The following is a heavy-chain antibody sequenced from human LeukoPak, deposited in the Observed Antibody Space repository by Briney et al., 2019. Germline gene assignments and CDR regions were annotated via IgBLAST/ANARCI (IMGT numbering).Heavy chain of an antibody. D-gene: IGHD3-9*01. CDR2: IYYRGST. V-gene: IGHV4-59*11. J-gene: IGHJ4*02. Sequence: PSETLSLTCTVSGGSISNHFWSWIRQPPGKGLEWIGYIYYRGSTNYNPSLKSRVTISLGTSNNQISLKLSSVTAADTAVYYCARGGAYYDILTGYPPFDYWGQGTLVTVSS. CDR3: ARGGAYYDILTGYPPFDY. CDR1: GGSISNHF.